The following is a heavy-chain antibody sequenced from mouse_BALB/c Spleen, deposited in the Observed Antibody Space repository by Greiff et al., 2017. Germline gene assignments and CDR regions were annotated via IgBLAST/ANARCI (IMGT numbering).Heavy chain of an antibody. V-gene: IGHV1-87*01. J-gene: IGHJ2*01. CDR1: GYTFTSYW. CDR3: ARSSYYGYGDY. D-gene: IGHD1-2*01. CDR2: IYPGDGDT. Sequence: QVQLQQSGAELARPGASVKLSCKASGYTFTSYWMQWVKQRPGQGLEWIGAIYPGDGDTRYTQKFKGKATLTADKSSSTAYMQLSSLASEDSAVYYCARSSYYGYGDYWGQGTTLTVSS.